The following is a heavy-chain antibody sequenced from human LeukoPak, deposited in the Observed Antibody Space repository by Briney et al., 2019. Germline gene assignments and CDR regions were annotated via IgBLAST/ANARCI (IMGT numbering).Heavy chain of an antibody. CDR2: ISSSGSTI. J-gene: IGHJ6*03. CDR1: GFTFSSYE. CDR3: ARDAATDIYYYYYMDV. V-gene: IGHV3-48*03. Sequence: GGSLRLSCAASGFTFSSYEMNWVRQAPGKGLEWVSYISSSGSTIYYADSVKGRFTISRDNAKNSLYLQMNSLRAEDTAVYYCARDAATDIYYYYYMDVWGKGTTVTISS. D-gene: IGHD2-15*01.